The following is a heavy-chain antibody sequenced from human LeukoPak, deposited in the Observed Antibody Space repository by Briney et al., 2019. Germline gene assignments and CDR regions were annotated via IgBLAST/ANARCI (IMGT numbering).Heavy chain of an antibody. Sequence: SVTVSYKASGGTFSSYAISMVLQAPGQRHEWMGRIIPIFGTANYAQKFQGRVTITTDESTSTAYMELSSLRSEDTAVYYCAREESNYMEYYYYYYMDVWGKGTTVTVSS. CDR1: GGTFSSYA. V-gene: IGHV1-69*05. CDR3: AREESNYMEYYYYYYMDV. D-gene: IGHD4-11*01. CDR2: IIPIFGTA. J-gene: IGHJ6*03.